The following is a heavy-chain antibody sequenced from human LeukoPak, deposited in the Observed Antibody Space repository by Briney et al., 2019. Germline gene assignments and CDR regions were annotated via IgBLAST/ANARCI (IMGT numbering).Heavy chain of an antibody. Sequence: ASVKVSCKASGFTFTSYGFSWVRQAPGQGLEWMGWISAYNGNTKFAQKIQGRVTFTTDASTSTAYMEPRSLRSDDTAVYYCARDPLTDHLPVPDAFDFWGQGTMVTVSS. J-gene: IGHJ3*01. CDR1: GFTFTSYG. CDR2: ISAYNGNT. V-gene: IGHV1-18*01. CDR3: ARDPLTDHLPVPDAFDF. D-gene: IGHD2-2*01.